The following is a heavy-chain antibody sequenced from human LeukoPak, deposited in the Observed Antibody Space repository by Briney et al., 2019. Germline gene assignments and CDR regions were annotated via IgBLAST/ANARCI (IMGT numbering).Heavy chain of an antibody. D-gene: IGHD4-17*01. CDR3: ARDDYGDNPLDY. J-gene: IGHJ4*02. CDR1: GFTFSDYY. Sequence: GGSLRLSCAASGFTFSDYYMSWIRQAPGKGLEWVSYISSSSSYTNYADSVKGRFTISRDNAKNSLYRQMNSLRAEDTAVYYCARDDYGDNPLDYWGQGTLVTVSS. CDR2: ISSSSSYT. V-gene: IGHV3-11*06.